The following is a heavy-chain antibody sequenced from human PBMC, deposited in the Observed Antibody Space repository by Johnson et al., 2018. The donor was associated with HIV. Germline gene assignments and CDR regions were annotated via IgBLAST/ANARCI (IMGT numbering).Heavy chain of an antibody. CDR1: GFTFSDYY. Sequence: QMLLVESGGGLVTPGGSLRLSCAASGFTFSDYYMSWVRQAPGKGVEWVAIISYDGSNKYYADSVKGRFTISRDNSKNTLYLQMNSLRAEDTAVYYCVRGFRSHTETEAPMIIAPGAFDIWGQGTMVTVSS. V-gene: IGHV3-30*03. D-gene: IGHD3-22*01. J-gene: IGHJ3*02. CDR2: ISYDGSNK. CDR3: VRGFRSHTETEAPMIIAPGAFDI.